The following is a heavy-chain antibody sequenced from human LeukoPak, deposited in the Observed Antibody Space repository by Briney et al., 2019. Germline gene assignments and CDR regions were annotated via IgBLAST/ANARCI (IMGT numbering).Heavy chain of an antibody. D-gene: IGHD3-3*01. CDR2: INHSGST. CDR1: GGSSSGYY. J-gene: IGHJ4*02. CDR3: ARGRPRYYDFWSGYYFDY. V-gene: IGHV4-34*01. Sequence: SETLSLTCAVYGGSSSGYYWSWIRQPPGKGLEWIGEINHSGSTNYNPSLKSRVTISVATSKNQFSLKLSSVTAADTAVYYCARGRPRYYDFWSGYYFDYGGQGTLVTVSS.